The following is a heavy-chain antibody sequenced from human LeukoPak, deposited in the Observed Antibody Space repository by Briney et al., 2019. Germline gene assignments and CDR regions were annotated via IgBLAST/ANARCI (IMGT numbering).Heavy chain of an antibody. CDR2: ISSSSSYI. J-gene: IGHJ4*02. CDR3: ARGSDIAMVLFSCFDY. D-gene: IGHD5-18*01. Sequence: GGSLRLSCAASGFTFSTYTMNWVRQAPGKGLEWVSSISSSSSYIYYADSVKGRFTISRDNARKSLYLQMNTLRAEDTAVYYCARGSDIAMVLFSCFDYWGQGTLVTVSS. V-gene: IGHV3-21*01. CDR1: GFTFSTYT.